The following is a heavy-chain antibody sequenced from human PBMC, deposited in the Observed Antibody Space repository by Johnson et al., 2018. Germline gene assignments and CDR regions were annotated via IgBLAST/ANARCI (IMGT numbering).Heavy chain of an antibody. J-gene: IGHJ1*01. CDR2: ISWNSGRI. Sequence: VQLVQSGGGLVQPGRSLRLSCAASGFTFDDYAMHWVRQAPGKGLEWVSGISWNSGRIGYADSVKGRFTISRDNAKNSLYLQMNSLRAEDTALYYCAKHSSAYISLSYFQHWGQGTLVTVSS. D-gene: IGHD3-22*01. CDR1: GFTFDDYA. CDR3: AKHSSAYISLSYFQH. V-gene: IGHV3-9*01.